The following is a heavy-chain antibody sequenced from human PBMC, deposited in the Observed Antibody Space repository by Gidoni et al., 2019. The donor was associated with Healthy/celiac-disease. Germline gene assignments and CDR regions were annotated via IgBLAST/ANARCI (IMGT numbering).Heavy chain of an antibody. Sequence: QLPLQESGPALVKPSETLSITCTVSGGPITSYYWSWIRQPPGKGLEWIGDIYYSGSTNYNPTHKSRVTISGDTSKKQFSLKLSSVTAADTAVYYCERDMIAIGEDSDWFDPWGKGTLVTVSS. V-gene: IGHV4-59*01. J-gene: IGHJ5*02. D-gene: IGHD3-22*01. CDR2: IYYSGST. CDR3: ERDMIAIGEDSDWFDP. CDR1: GGPITSYY.